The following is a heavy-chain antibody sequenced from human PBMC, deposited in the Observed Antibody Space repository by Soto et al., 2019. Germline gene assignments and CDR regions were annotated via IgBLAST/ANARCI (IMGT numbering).Heavy chain of an antibody. CDR2: INPNSGGT. CDR3: ARLCSCGSASSNYYYYYGMDV. D-gene: IGHD2-15*01. V-gene: IGHV1-2*02. CDR1: GYTFTGYY. J-gene: IGHJ6*02. Sequence: ASVKVSCKASGYTFTGYYMHWVRQAPGQGLEWMGWINPNSGGTNYAQKFQGRVTMTRDTSISTAYMELSRLRSDDTAVSYCARLCSCGSASSNYYYYYGMDVWCQGATVTVSS.